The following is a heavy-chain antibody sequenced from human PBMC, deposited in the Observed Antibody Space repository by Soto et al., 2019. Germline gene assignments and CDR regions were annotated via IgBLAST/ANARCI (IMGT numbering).Heavy chain of an antibody. D-gene: IGHD5-18*01. Sequence: ASVKVSCKASGYTFTSYGISWVRQAPGQGLEWMGWISAYNGNTNYAQKLQGWVTMTRDTSISTAYMELSRLRSDDTAVYYCARDRGYSYGNWFDPWGQGTLVTVSS. CDR3: ARDRGYSYGNWFDP. V-gene: IGHV1-18*01. CDR2: ISAYNGNT. CDR1: GYTFTSYG. J-gene: IGHJ5*02.